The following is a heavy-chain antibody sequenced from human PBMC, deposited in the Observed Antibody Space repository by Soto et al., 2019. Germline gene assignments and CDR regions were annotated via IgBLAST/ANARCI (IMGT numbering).Heavy chain of an antibody. V-gene: IGHV4-30-4*01. Sequence: SETLSLTCTVSGGSISSGDYYWSWIRQPPGKGLEWIGYIYYSGSTYYNPSLKSRVTISVDTSKNQFSLKLSSVTAADTAVYYCARDRLRVDSSGYYYYGMGVWGQVTKVTVSS. D-gene: IGHD3-22*01. CDR1: GGSISSGDYY. CDR3: ARDRLRVDSSGYYYYGMGV. J-gene: IGHJ6*02. CDR2: IYYSGST.